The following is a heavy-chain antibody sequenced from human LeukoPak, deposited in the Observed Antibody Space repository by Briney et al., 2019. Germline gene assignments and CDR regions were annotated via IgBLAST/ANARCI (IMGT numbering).Heavy chain of an antibody. J-gene: IGHJ3*02. D-gene: IGHD4-17*01. CDR2: IYYSGST. CDR1: GGSISSGGYY. V-gene: IGHV4-31*03. CDR3: ARDLNGGYGDYSGAFDI. Sequence: SETLSLTCTVSGGSISSGGYYWSWIRQHPGKGLEWIGYIYYSGSTYYNPSLKSRVTISVDTSKNQFSLKLSSVTAADTAVYYRARDLNGGYGDYSGAFDIWGQGTMVTVSS.